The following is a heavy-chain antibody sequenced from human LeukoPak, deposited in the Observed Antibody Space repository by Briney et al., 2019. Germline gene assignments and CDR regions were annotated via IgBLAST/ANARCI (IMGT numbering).Heavy chain of an antibody. CDR3: ARGSYYYDSGETAFDI. CDR2: IGTAGDT. CDR1: GFTFSSYD. J-gene: IGHJ3*02. D-gene: IGHD3-22*01. V-gene: IGHV3-13*01. Sequence: PGGSLRLSCAASGFTFSSYDMHWVRQATGKGLEWVSAIGTAGDTYYPGSVKGRFTISRENAKNSLYLQMNSLRAGDTAVYYCARGSYYYDSGETAFDIWGQGTMVTVSS.